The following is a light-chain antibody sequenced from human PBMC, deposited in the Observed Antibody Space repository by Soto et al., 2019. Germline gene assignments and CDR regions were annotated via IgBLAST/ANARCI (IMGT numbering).Light chain of an antibody. J-gene: IGLJ1*01. CDR2: EVS. CDR3: SSSTLTSDV. CDR1: SSDVDFYNF. Sequence: QSALTQPASVSGSPGQSITISCTGTSSDVDFYNFVSWYQQHPGKAPKLIIYEVSNRSSGVSSRFSGSKSGNTASLTISGLRAEDEADYYCSSSTLTSDVFGTGTKVTVL. V-gene: IGLV2-14*01.